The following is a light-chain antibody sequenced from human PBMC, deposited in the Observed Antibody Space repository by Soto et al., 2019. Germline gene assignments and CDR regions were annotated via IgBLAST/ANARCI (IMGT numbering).Light chain of an antibody. CDR3: QLWDSSTPSHV. V-gene: IGLV3-21*04. CDR2: YDS. CDR1: NIGSKS. J-gene: IGLJ1*01. Sequence: SYELTQPPSVSVAPGKTARITCGGNNIGSKSVHWYQQKPGQAPVLVIYYDSDRPSGIPERFSGSNSGYTATRTISRVEAGDDADYSCQLWDSSTPSHVFGTGTNVTVL.